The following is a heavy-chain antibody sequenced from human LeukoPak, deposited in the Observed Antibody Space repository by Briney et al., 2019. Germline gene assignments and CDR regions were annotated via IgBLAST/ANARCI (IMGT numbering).Heavy chain of an antibody. D-gene: IGHD6-6*01. J-gene: IGHJ4*01. Sequence: GRSLRLSCAASGFTFSSNAMNWVRQAPGKGLEWVSGITGSGDSTYYADSVKGRFTISRGNSKNTVYLQMNSLRVEDTAVYHCGKERYGSSSVVDYWGHGTLVTVSS. CDR2: ITGSGDST. V-gene: IGHV3-23*01. CDR3: GKERYGSSSVVDY. CDR1: GFTFSSNA.